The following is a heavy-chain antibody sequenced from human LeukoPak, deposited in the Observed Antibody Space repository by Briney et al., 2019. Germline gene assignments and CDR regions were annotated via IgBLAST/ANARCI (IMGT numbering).Heavy chain of an antibody. Sequence: GGSLRLSCAASGFTFSSYWMSWVRQAPGKGLEWVANIKQDGSEKYYVDSVKGRFTISRDNAKNSLYLQMNSLRAEDTAVYYCARWGSRSGDAFDIWGQGTMVTVSP. CDR1: GFTFSSYW. CDR2: IKQDGSEK. J-gene: IGHJ3*02. D-gene: IGHD3-10*01. V-gene: IGHV3-7*01. CDR3: ARWGSRSGDAFDI.